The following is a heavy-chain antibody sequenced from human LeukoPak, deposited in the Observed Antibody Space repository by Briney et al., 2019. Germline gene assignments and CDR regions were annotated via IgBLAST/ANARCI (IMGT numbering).Heavy chain of an antibody. CDR3: AQLWGSSVASLGY. CDR1: GFTFSSYA. V-gene: IGHV3-23*01. Sequence: GGSLKLSCAASGFTFSSYAMSWVRQAPGKGLEWVSAISGSGGSTYYADSVKGRFTISRDNSKNTLYLQMNSLRAEDTAVFYCAQLWGSSVASLGYWGQGTLVTVSS. J-gene: IGHJ4*02. D-gene: IGHD5-12*01. CDR2: ISGSGGST.